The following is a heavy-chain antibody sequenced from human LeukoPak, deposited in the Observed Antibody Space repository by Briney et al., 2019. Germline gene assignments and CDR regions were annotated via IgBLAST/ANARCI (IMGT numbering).Heavy chain of an antibody. CDR1: GYTFTGYY. J-gene: IGHJ4*02. Sequence: ASVKVSCKASGYTFTGYYMHWVRQAPGQGLEWMGRINPNNGATNYAQRLQGRVTITGDTSVSTAYMELSSLRSDDTAVYYCTRESGSYHGNDYWGQGTLVTVSS. CDR2: INPNNGAT. CDR3: TRESGSYHGNDY. D-gene: IGHD1-26*01. V-gene: IGHV1-2*06.